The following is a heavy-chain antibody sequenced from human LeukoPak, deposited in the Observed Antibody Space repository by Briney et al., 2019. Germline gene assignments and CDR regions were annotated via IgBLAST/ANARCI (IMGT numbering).Heavy chain of an antibody. CDR1: GFTFSSYA. Sequence: PGGSLRLSCAASGFTFSSYAMHWVRQAPGKGLEWVAVISYDGSNKYCADSVKGRFTISRDNSKNTLYLQMNSLRAEDTAVYYCAREGWSFDYWGQGTLVTVSS. D-gene: IGHD6-19*01. CDR2: ISYDGSNK. V-gene: IGHV3-30-3*01. CDR3: AREGWSFDY. J-gene: IGHJ4*02.